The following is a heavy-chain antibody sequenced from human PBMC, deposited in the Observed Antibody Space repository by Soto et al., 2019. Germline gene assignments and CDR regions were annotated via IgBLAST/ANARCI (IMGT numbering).Heavy chain of an antibody. CDR1: GFTFSSYG. CDR2: ISYDGSNK. CDR3: AKVGRVVVASYYYYGTDV. J-gene: IGHJ6*02. D-gene: IGHD2-15*01. Sequence: PGGSLRLSCAASGFTFSSYGMHWVRQAPGKGLEWVAVISYDGSNKYYADSVKGRFTISRDNSKNTLYLQMNSLRAEDTAVYYCAKVGRVVVASYYYYGTDVWGQGTTVTVSS. V-gene: IGHV3-30*18.